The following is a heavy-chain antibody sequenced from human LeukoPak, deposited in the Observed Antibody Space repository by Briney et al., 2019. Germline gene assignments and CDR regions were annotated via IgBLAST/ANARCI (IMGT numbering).Heavy chain of an antibody. V-gene: IGHV4-59*01. J-gene: IGHJ5*01. D-gene: IGHD2-15*01. CDR1: GGSITSYY. Sequence: SETLSLTCTVSGGSITSYYWSWLRQPPGKGLEWIGYIYYTGSTNYNPSLKSRVTISVDTSKNQFSPNLSSVSAADTAVYYCARVVVAAGSNWFDSWGQGTLVTVSS. CDR2: IYYTGST. CDR3: ARVVVAAGSNWFDS.